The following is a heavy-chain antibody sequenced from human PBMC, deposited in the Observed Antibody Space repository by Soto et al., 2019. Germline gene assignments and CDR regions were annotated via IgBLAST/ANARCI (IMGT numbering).Heavy chain of an antibody. CDR2: ISYDGSNK. CDR3: AKDRGSGWPEMYCFDY. V-gene: IGHV3-30*18. D-gene: IGHD6-19*01. J-gene: IGHJ4*02. CDR1: GFTFSSYG. Sequence: QVQLVESGGGVVQPGRSLRLSCAASGFTFSSYGMHWVRQAPGKGLEWVAVISYDGSNKYYADSVKGRFTISRDNSKNTLDLQMNSLRAEATAVYYCAKDRGSGWPEMYCFDYWGQGTLVTVSS.